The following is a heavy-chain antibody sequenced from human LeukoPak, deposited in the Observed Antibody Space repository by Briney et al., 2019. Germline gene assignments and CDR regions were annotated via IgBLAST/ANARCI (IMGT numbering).Heavy chain of an antibody. J-gene: IGHJ4*02. V-gene: IGHV1-24*01. D-gene: IGHD5-12*01. CDR2: LDPEDDET. CDR3: ATGPGGYSGYDS. Sequence: ASVKVSCKVSGYKTLIEVSMYWVRQAPGKGLEWMGGLDPEDDETFYAQRFQGRVTMTEDTSTVTAYMELSSLKSEDTAVYYCATGPGGYSGYDSWGQGTLVTVSS. CDR1: GYKTLIEVS.